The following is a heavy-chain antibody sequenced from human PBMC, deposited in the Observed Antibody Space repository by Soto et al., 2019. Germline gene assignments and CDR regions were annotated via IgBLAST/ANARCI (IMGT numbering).Heavy chain of an antibody. CDR1: GYSFTSYW. J-gene: IGHJ6*02. CDR3: ARICSSTSYNYYYYGMDV. CDR2: IYPGDSDT. D-gene: IGHD2-2*01. Sequence: PGGSLKISCKGSGYSFTSYWIGWVRQMPGKGLEWMGIIYPGDSDTRYSPSFQGQVTISADKSISTAYLQWSSLKASDTAMYYCARICSSTSYNYYYYGMDVWGQGTTVTVSS. V-gene: IGHV5-51*01.